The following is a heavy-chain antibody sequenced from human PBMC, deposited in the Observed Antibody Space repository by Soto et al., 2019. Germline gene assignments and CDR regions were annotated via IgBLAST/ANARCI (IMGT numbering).Heavy chain of an antibody. J-gene: IGHJ4*02. CDR1: GGSISSGDYY. CDR3: ARGGDSSGYYYFSTY. Sequence: SETRSLTCTVSGGSISSGDYYWSWILQPPGKGLEWIGYIYYSGSTYYNPSLKSRVTISVDTSKNQFSLKLSSVTAADTAVYYCARGGDSSGYYYFSTYWGQGTLVNVSA. CDR2: IYYSGST. V-gene: IGHV4-30-4*01. D-gene: IGHD3-22*01.